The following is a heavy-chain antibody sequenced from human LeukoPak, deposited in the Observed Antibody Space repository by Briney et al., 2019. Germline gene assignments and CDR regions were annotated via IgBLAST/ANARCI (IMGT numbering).Heavy chain of an antibody. CDR1: GGSISYYY. CDR3: ARHGYYDSSGYYTL. CDR2: IYYSGST. V-gene: IGHV4-59*08. D-gene: IGHD3-22*01. Sequence: PSETLSLTCTVSGGSISYYYWGWIRQPPGKGLEWIGYIYYSGSTNYNPSLKSRVTISVDTSKNQFSLKLSSVTAADTAVYYCARHGYYDSSGYYTLWGQGTLVTVSS. J-gene: IGHJ4*02.